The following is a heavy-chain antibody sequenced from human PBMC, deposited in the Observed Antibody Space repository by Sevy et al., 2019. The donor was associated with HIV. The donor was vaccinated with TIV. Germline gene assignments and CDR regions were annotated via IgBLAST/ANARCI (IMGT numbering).Heavy chain of an antibody. V-gene: IGHV1-18*01. CDR2: ISAYNGNT. Sequence: ASVKVSCKASGYTFTSYGISWVRQAPGQGLEWMGWISAYNGNTNYAQKLQGRVTMTTDTSTSTAYMELRSLRSDDTAVYYCARDVGKARGGWESTNVTPSDYWGQGTLVTVSS. J-gene: IGHJ4*02. CDR1: GYTFTSYG. CDR3: ARDVGKARGGWESTNVTPSDY. D-gene: IGHD6-19*01.